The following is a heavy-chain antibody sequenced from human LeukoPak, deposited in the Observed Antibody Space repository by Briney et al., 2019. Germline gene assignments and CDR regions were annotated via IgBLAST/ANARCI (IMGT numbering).Heavy chain of an antibody. D-gene: IGHD3-3*01. CDR3: ATVITIFGVVGLFDI. CDR2: IHTNGNT. Sequence: GGSLRLSCAASGFTVSSTFMSWVRQAPGKGLEWVSGIHTNGNTYYADSVKGRFTISIDNSKNIVHLQMNDVRVEDTAVYYCATVITIFGVVGLFDIWGQGTMATVSS. V-gene: IGHV3-66*01. CDR1: GFTVSSTF. J-gene: IGHJ3*02.